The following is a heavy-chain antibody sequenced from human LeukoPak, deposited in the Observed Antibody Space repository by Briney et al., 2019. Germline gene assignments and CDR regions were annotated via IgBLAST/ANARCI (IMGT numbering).Heavy chain of an antibody. CDR3: ARHLRVGATVLSSFNF. V-gene: IGHV1-18*01. D-gene: IGHD1-26*01. Sequence: ASVEVSCKASGYTFTNYGISWVRQAPGQGLEWMGWISGDNANTNYARKVQGRVTLTTDTSTSTAYMELRSLRSDDTAIYYCARHLRVGATVLSSFNFWGQGTPVTVSS. CDR2: ISGDNANT. J-gene: IGHJ4*02. CDR1: GYTFTNYG.